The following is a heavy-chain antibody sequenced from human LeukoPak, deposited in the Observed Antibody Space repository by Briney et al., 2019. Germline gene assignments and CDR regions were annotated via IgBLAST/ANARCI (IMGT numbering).Heavy chain of an antibody. CDR2: IRYDGSKK. CDR1: GFTFDDYA. CDR3: AGYSSGYYWGDY. J-gene: IGHJ4*02. V-gene: IGHV3-30*02. Sequence: GGSLSLSCAASGFTFDDYAMHCVRQSPGKGLEWVAFIRYDGSKKYYAHSVKGRFTISRDNSKNTLYLQMNSLRAEDTAVYYCAGYSSGYYWGDYWGQGTLVTVSS. D-gene: IGHD3-22*01.